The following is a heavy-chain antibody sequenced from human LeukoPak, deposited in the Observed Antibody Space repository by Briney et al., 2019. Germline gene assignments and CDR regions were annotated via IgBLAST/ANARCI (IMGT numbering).Heavy chain of an antibody. D-gene: IGHD2-15*01. CDR1: GFTFSSYG. CDR2: IRYDGSNK. J-gene: IGHJ4*02. Sequence: GGSLRLSCAASGFTFSSYGMHWVRQAPGKGLEWVAFIRYDGSNKYYADSVKGRFTISRDNSKNTLYLQMNSLRAEDTAVYYCAKEEKRYCSGGSCPLTNYWGQGTLVTVSS. CDR3: AKEEKRYCSGGSCPLTNY. V-gene: IGHV3-30*02.